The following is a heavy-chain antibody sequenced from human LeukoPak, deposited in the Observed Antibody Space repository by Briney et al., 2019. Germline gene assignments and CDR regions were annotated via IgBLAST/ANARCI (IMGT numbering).Heavy chain of an antibody. CDR1: GFTFSDYY. CDR3: ARGAWGGGSFLYYFDY. Sequence: GPLRLSCAASGFTFSDYYMSWIRQAPGKGLEWVSYISSSGSTIYYADSVKGRFTISRDNAKNSLYLQMNSLRAEDTAVYYCARGAWGGGSFLYYFDYWGQGTLVTVSS. J-gene: IGHJ4*02. V-gene: IGHV3-11*01. D-gene: IGHD2-15*01. CDR2: ISSSGSTI.